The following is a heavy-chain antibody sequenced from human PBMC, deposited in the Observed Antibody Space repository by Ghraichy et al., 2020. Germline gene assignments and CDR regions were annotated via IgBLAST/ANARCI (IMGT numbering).Heavy chain of an antibody. J-gene: IGHJ4*02. Sequence: ASVKVSCKASGYTFTSYDINWVRQATGQGLECMGWMNPNSGNTGYAQKFQGRVTMTRNTSISTAYMELSSLRSEDTAVYYCARGHEYSSSGGHWGQGTLVTVSS. CDR1: GYTFTSYD. V-gene: IGHV1-8*02. CDR3: ARGHEYSSSGGH. D-gene: IGHD6-6*01. CDR2: MNPNSGNT.